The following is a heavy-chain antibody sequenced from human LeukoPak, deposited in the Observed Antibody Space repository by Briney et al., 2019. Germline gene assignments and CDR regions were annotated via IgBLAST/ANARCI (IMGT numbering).Heavy chain of an antibody. CDR2: ISDSGGST. V-gene: IGHV3-64D*09. Sequence: QPGGSLRLSCSASGFPFSSYAMHWVRQAPGKGLEYVSAISDSGGSTYYADSVKGRFTISRDNSKNTLYLQMSSLRAEDTAVYFCVRGYSFGPYGMDVRGQGTTVTVSS. D-gene: IGHD2-15*01. J-gene: IGHJ6*02. CDR3: VRGYSFGPYGMDV. CDR1: GFPFSSYA.